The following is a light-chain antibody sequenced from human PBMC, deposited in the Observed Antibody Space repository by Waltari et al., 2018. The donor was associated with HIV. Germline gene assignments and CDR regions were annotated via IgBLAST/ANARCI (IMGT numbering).Light chain of an antibody. Sequence: QSVLTQPPSVSAAPGQMVSISCSGSSPNIGNNYVSWYQQLPGTAPKLLIDDNNKRPSWIPDRFSGSKSGTSATLGITGLQTGDEADYYCGTWDSSLSAVVFGGGTKLTVL. CDR2: DNN. V-gene: IGLV1-51*01. J-gene: IGLJ2*01. CDR3: GTWDSSLSAVV. CDR1: SPNIGNNY.